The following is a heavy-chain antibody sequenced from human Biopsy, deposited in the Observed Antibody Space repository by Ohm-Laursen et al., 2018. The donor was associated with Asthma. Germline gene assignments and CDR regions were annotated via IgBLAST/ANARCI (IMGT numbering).Heavy chain of an antibody. CDR1: GYTFISYA. J-gene: IGHJ6*02. D-gene: IGHD4-17*01. Sequence: SVKVSCKASGYTFISYAIHWVRQAPGQRLEWMGWIIPVFGTSNYAQKFQGRVTFTADGSTSSAYMELSSLTSEDSAVYYCAREVSTVDYGYYYFAMDVWGQGTTVTVSS. V-gene: IGHV1-69*13. CDR3: AREVSTVDYGYYYFAMDV. CDR2: IIPVFGTS.